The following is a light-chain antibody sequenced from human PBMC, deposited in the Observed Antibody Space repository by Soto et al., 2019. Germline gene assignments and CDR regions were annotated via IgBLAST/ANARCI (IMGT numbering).Light chain of an antibody. V-gene: IGKV1-5*03. Sequence: DIQMTQSPSTLSASVGDRVTITCRASQSISSWLAWYQQKPGKAPKLLIYKASSLESGVPSRFSGSGSGTEFTLTISSLQPDDFATYDCPQYNSYRWTFGQGTKVEIK. CDR3: PQYNSYRWT. J-gene: IGKJ1*01. CDR2: KAS. CDR1: QSISSW.